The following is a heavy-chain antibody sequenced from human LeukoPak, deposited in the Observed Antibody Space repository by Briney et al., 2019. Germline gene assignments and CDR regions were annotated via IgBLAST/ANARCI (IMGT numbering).Heavy chain of an antibody. Sequence: SVKVSCRASGGTFSSYAISWVRQAPGQGLEWMGGIIPIFGTANYAQKFQGRVTITTDESTSTAYMELSSLRSEDTAVYYCARGDYYDSSGPFDYWGQGTLVTVSS. CDR1: GGTFSSYA. J-gene: IGHJ4*02. V-gene: IGHV1-69*05. CDR3: ARGDYYDSSGPFDY. CDR2: IIPIFGTA. D-gene: IGHD3-22*01.